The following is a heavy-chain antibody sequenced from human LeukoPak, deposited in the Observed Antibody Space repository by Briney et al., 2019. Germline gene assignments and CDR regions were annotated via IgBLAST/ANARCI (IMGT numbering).Heavy chain of an antibody. CDR3: ATGARGRYYLMDV. CDR2: ISGSGGST. Sequence: GGSLRLSCAASGFAFSSYAMSWVREARGKGLEGGSDISGSGGSTYYADSMKGRVTIPRDNSKHRLYLQMNSLSAEDTAVYYCATGARGRYYLMDVWGKGTTVPVPS. CDR1: GFAFSSYA. J-gene: IGHJ6*03. D-gene: IGHD2-15*01. V-gene: IGHV3-23*01.